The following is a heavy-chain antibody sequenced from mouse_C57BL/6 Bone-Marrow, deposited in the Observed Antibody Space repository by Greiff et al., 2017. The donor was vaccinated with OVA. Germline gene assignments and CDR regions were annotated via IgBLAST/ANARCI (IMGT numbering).Heavy chain of an antibody. J-gene: IGHJ1*03. D-gene: IGHD2-4*01. CDR3: ARRVIYYDYDGDWYFDV. V-gene: IGHV8-12*01. CDR2: IYWDDDK. CDR1: GFSLSTSGMG. Sequence: QVTLKESGPGILQSSQTLSLTCSFSGFSLSTSGMGVSWIRQPSGKGLEWLAHIYWDDDKRSQPSLKSRLPISKDTSRNQVFLKITSVDTADTATYYCARRVIYYDYDGDWYFDVWGTGTTVTVSS.